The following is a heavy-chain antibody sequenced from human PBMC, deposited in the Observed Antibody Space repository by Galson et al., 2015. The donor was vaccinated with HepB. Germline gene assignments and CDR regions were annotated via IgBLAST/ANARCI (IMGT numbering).Heavy chain of an antibody. D-gene: IGHD3-10*01. CDR1: GYKFGTHR. V-gene: IGHV1-18*04. CDR2: ISPHNGNT. Sequence: SVKVSCKASGYKFGTHRISWVRQAHGQGLEWMGCISPHNGNTNFAPSLQGRLTMTTDTSTKTVYMILRTLKSDDTAVHYCARSYGSGIKTSFYYGMDVWGQGTAVTVSS. J-gene: IGHJ6*02. CDR3: ARSYGSGIKTSFYYGMDV.